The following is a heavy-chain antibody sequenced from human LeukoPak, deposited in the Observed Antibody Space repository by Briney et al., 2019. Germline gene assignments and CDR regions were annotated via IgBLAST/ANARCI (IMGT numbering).Heavy chain of an antibody. CDR3: ARGFGESEYYYYGMDV. V-gene: IGHV4-39*01. Sequence: KASETLSLTCTVSGDSISSSSYYWGWIRQPPGRGLDWIGTNYYAGGTYYNPSLKSRVTISVDTSKNQFSLRLSSVTAADTAVYYCARGFGESEYYYYGMDVWGQGTTVTVSS. D-gene: IGHD3-10*01. J-gene: IGHJ6*02. CDR1: GDSISSSSYY. CDR2: NYYAGGT.